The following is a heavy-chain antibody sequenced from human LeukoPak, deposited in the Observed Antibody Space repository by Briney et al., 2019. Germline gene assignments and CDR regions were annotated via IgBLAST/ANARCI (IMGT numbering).Heavy chain of an antibody. CDR2: IYGGGDT. Sequence: GGSLRLSCAASGFTVPDNYVNWVRQSSGKGLEWVSVIYGGGDTNYADSVKGRFIISRDTSKNTVYLQMNSLRAEDTAVYYCAKGPSQYYYGSGSYFDYWGQGTLVTVSS. J-gene: IGHJ4*02. V-gene: IGHV3-53*05. CDR1: GFTVPDNY. CDR3: AKGPSQYYYGSGSYFDY. D-gene: IGHD3-10*01.